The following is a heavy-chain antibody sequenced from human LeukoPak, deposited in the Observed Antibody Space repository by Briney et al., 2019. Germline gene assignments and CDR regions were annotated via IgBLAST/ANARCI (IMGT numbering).Heavy chain of an antibody. V-gene: IGHV4-34*01. Sequence: SETLSLTCAVYGGSFSGYYWSWIRQPPGKGLEWIGEINHSGSTNYNPSLKSRVTISVDTSKNQFSLKLSSVTAADTAVYYGATLVVVAATFDYWGQGTLVTVSS. CDR1: GGSFSGYY. CDR3: ATLVVVAATFDY. D-gene: IGHD2-15*01. CDR2: INHSGST. J-gene: IGHJ4*02.